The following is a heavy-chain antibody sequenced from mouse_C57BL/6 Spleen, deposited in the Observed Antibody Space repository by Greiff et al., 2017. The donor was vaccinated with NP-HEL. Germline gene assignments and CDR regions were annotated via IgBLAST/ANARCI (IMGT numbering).Heavy chain of an antibody. V-gene: IGHV1-39*01. Sequence: EVQLQQSGPELVKPGASVKISCKASGYSFTDYNMNWVKQSNGKSHEWIGVINPNYGTTSYNQKFKGKATLTVDQSSSTAYMQLNSLTSEDSAVYYCARYYGSSYPYYAMDYWGQGTSVTVSS. J-gene: IGHJ4*01. CDR3: ARYYGSSYPYYAMDY. CDR1: GYSFTDYN. CDR2: INPNYGTT. D-gene: IGHD1-1*01.